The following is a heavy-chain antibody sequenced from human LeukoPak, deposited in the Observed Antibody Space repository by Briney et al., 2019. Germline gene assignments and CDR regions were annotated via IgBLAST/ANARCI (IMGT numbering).Heavy chain of an antibody. CDR3: ARFYYDSSGSHAFDI. D-gene: IGHD3-22*01. J-gene: IGHJ3*02. Sequence: SVKVSCTASGGTFSSYTISWVRQAPGQGLEWMGRIIPILGIANYAQKFRGRVTITADKSTSTAYMELSSLRSEDTAVYYCARFYYDSSGSHAFDIWGQGTMVTVSS. V-gene: IGHV1-69*02. CDR2: IIPILGIA. CDR1: GGTFSSYT.